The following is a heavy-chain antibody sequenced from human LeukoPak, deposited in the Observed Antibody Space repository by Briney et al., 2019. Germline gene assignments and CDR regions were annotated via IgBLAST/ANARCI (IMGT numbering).Heavy chain of an antibody. Sequence: GSLRLSCAAPGFTVSSNYMSWVRQAPGKGLEWVSLIYSGGSTYYADSVKGRFTISRDNSKNTLYLQMNSLRAEDTAVYYCARFSYYCSGGSCYPDGMDVWGQGTTVTVSS. V-gene: IGHV3-53*01. D-gene: IGHD2-15*01. CDR3: ARFSYYCSGGSCYPDGMDV. J-gene: IGHJ6*02. CDR2: IYSGGST. CDR1: GFTVSSNY.